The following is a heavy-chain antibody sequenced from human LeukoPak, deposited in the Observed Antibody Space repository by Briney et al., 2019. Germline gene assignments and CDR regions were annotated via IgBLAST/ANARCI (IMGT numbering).Heavy chain of an antibody. D-gene: IGHD3-22*01. CDR2: INTNTGNP. CDR1: GYTFTSYA. CDR3: ARAASGAYYYDTSGYSVY. V-gene: IGHV7-4-1*02. J-gene: IGHJ4*02. Sequence: ASVKVSCKASGYTFTSYAMNWVRQAPGQGLEWMGWINTNTGNPTYAQGFTGRFVFSLDTPVSTAYLEISSLKAEDTAVYYCARAASGAYYYDTSGYSVYWGQGTLVTVSS.